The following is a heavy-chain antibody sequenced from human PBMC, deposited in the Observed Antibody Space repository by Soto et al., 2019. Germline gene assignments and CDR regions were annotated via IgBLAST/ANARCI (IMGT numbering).Heavy chain of an antibody. CDR2: ISTYSGDT. V-gene: IGHV1-18*01. CDR3: ARRHGPTTSENWVEH. CDR1: GYTFFTYD. Sequence: QVHLVQSGVEVKTPGASVQVSCQPSGYTFFTYDIIWVRQAPGQVLEWRGWISTYSGDTKYAQKFQGRVTMTTDTATTTAYLELRSLRSDDTAVYYCARRHGPTTSENWVEHWGQGTLVTVSS. D-gene: IGHD5-12*01. J-gene: IGHJ5*02.